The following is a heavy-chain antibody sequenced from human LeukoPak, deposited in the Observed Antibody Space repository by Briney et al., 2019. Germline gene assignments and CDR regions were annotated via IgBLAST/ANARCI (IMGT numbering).Heavy chain of an antibody. V-gene: IGHV4-61*01. D-gene: IGHD2-2*01. CDR2: IYYSGST. CDR1: GGSVSSGSYY. J-gene: IGHJ6*02. Sequence: PSETLSLTCTVSGGSVSSGSYYWSWIRQPPGKGLEWIGYIYYSGSTNYNPSLKSRVTISVDTSKNQFSLKLSSVTAADTAVYYCARSKDIVVVPAAISEPMDVWGQGTTVTVSS. CDR3: ARSKDIVVVPAAISEPMDV.